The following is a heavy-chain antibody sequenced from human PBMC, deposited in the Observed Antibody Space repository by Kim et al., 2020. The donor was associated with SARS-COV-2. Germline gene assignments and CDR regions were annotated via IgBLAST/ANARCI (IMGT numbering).Heavy chain of an antibody. D-gene: IGHD3-16*01. J-gene: IGHJ6*02. V-gene: IGHV4-59*13. Sequence: SETLSLTCTVSGGSISSYYWSWIRQPPGKGLEWIGYIYYSGSTNYNPSLKSRVTISVDTSKNQFSLKLSSVTAADTAVYYCARGGAGGTPIMITFGGGTYGMDVWGQGTTVTVSS. CDR2: IYYSGST. CDR3: ARGGAGGTPIMITFGGGTYGMDV. CDR1: GGSISSYY.